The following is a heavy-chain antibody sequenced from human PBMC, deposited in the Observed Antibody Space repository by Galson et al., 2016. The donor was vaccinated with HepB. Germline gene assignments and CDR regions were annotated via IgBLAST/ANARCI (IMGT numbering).Heavy chain of an antibody. J-gene: IGHJ6*02. CDR3: ARASQPYCSGTSCYAGYYHYYGMDV. V-gene: IGHV3-33*01. D-gene: IGHD2-2*01. CDR2: TWYDEINK. Sequence: SLRLSCAASGFTFSISGMHWVRQAPGKGLEWVAVTWYDEINKYYADSVKGRFTISRDYSKNTLYLQMNSLRVDDTAVYYCARASQPYCSGTSCYAGYYHYYGMDVWGQGTTVTVSS. CDR1: GFTFSISG.